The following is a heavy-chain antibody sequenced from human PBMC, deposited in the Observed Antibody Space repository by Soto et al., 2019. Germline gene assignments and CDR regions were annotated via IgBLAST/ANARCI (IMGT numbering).Heavy chain of an antibody. V-gene: IGHV4-39*07. CDR1: GGSISSSSYY. CDR2: IYYSGST. J-gene: IGHJ6*02. CDR3: ASSGTYYYYYGMDV. Sequence: PSETLSLTCTVSGGSISSSSYYWGWIRQPPGKGLEWIGSIYYSGSTYYNPSLKSRVTISVDTSKNQFSLKLSSVTAADTAVYYCASSGTYYYYYGMDVWGQGTTVTVSS. D-gene: IGHD2-2*01.